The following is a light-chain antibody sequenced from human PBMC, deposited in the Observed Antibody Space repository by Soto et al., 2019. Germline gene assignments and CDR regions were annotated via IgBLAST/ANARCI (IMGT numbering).Light chain of an antibody. J-gene: IGKJ4*01. CDR1: QDVNSW. V-gene: IGKV1-12*01. CDR3: QQSKSFPLT. CDR2: IAS. Sequence: DIQMTQSPSSVSASVGDRVTITCRASQDVNSWLTWYQQKPGKAPKVLIYIASRLQPGVPSRSSGRGSGTDFSLSISNLQPEDFATYFCQQSKSFPLTFGGGTKVDIK.